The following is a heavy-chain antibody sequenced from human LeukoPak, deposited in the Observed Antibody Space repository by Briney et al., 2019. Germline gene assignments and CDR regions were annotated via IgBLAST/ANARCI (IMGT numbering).Heavy chain of an antibody. Sequence: SETLSLTCAVSGYSISSGYYRGWIRQPQGKGLEWIGSIYHSGSTYYNPSLKSRVTISVDTSKNQFSLKLSSVTAAGTAVYYCGRGEVTSRVATSMDVWGKGTTVTVSS. J-gene: IGHJ6*03. V-gene: IGHV4-38-2*01. D-gene: IGHD5-12*01. CDR3: GRGEVTSRVATSMDV. CDR2: IYHSGST. CDR1: GYSISSGYY.